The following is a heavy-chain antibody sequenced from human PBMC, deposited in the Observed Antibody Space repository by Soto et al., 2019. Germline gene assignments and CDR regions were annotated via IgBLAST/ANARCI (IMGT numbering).Heavy chain of an antibody. CDR2: IYYSGST. D-gene: IGHD3-9*01. CDR1: GGSISSYY. Sequence: PSETLSLTCTVSGGSISSYYWSWIRQPPGKGLEWIGYIYYSGSTNYNPSLKSRVTISVDTSKNQFSLKLSPVTAADTAVYYCARVGDYDILTGSNYYYYGMDVWGQGTTVTVSS. CDR3: ARVGDYDILTGSNYYYYGMDV. V-gene: IGHV4-59*01. J-gene: IGHJ6*02.